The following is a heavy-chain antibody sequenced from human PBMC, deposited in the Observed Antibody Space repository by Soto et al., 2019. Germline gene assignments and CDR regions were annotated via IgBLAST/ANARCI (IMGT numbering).Heavy chain of an antibody. CDR1: GFTFSSYA. V-gene: IGHV3-30-3*01. Sequence: QPGGSLRLSCAASGFTFSSYAMHWVRQAPGKGLEWVAVISYDGSNKYYADSVKGRFTISRDNSKNTLYPQMNSLRAEDTAVYYCARDGLWPLVGLNCSGGSCYKYYYYYGMDVWGQGTTVTVSS. CDR2: ISYDGSNK. J-gene: IGHJ6*02. D-gene: IGHD2-15*01. CDR3: ARDGLWPLVGLNCSGGSCYKYYYYYGMDV.